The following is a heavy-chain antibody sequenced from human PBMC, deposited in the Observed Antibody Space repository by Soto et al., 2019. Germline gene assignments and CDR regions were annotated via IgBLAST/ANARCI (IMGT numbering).Heavy chain of an antibody. V-gene: IGHV5-10-1*01. D-gene: IGHD6-13*01. Sequence: EVQLVQSGAEVKKPGESLRISCKGSGYSFTSYWISWVRQMPGKGLEWMGRIDPSDSYTNYSPSFQGHVTIPADKSISTAYLQWSSLKASDTAMYYCARRHSSSSAFDPWGQGTLVTVSS. CDR1: GYSFTSYW. CDR2: IDPSDSYT. J-gene: IGHJ5*02. CDR3: ARRHSSSSAFDP.